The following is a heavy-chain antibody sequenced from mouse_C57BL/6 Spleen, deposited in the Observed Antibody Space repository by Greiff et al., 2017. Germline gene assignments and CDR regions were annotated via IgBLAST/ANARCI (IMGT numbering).Heavy chain of an antibody. CDR3: ARGSSGYETWFDY. J-gene: IGHJ2*01. V-gene: IGHV1-18*01. CDR2: INPNNGGT. D-gene: IGHD3-2*02. Sequence: EVQLQQSGPELVKPGASVKIPCKASGYTFTDYNMDWVKQSHGKSLEWIGDINPNNGGTIYNQKFKGKATLTVDKSSSTAYMELRSLTSEDTAVYYCARGSSGYETWFDYWGQGTTLTVSS. CDR1: GYTFTDYN.